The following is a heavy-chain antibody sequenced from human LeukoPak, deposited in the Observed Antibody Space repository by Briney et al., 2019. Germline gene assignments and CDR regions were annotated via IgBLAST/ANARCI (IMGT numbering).Heavy chain of an antibody. D-gene: IGHD3-3*01. V-gene: IGHV3-74*01. CDR1: GFSLGDYW. Sequence: GGSLRLSCTASGFSLGDYWMHWVRQAPGKGLMWVSRIETDGSIITYADSVKGRFTISRDNAKNTLYLQMNTLRVEDTAVYYCARERHWSGHDQWGQGTLVTVSS. CDR2: IETDGSII. CDR3: ARERHWSGHDQ. J-gene: IGHJ4*02.